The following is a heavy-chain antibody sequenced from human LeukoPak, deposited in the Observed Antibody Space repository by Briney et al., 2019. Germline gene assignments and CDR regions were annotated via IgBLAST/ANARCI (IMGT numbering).Heavy chain of an antibody. D-gene: IGHD3-10*01. V-gene: IGHV1-2*02. Sequence: ASVKVSCKASGYTFTGYYMHWVRQAPGQGLEWMRWINPNSGGTNYAQKFQGRVTMTRDTSISTAYMELSRLRSDDTAVYYCAREGGSYYYGMDVWGQGTTVTVSS. CDR2: INPNSGGT. CDR3: AREGGSYYYGMDV. J-gene: IGHJ6*02. CDR1: GYTFTGYY.